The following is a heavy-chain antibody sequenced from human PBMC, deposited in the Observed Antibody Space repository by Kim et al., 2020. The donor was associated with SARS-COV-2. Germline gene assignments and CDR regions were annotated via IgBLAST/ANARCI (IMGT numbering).Heavy chain of an antibody. CDR1: GFTFSSYD. J-gene: IGHJ6*03. CDR3: ARGSQGGSSWSYYYYYYMDG. V-gene: IGHV3-13*01. CDR2: IGTAGDT. Sequence: GGSLRLSCAASGFTFSSYDMHWVRQAPGKGLEWVSAIGTAGDTYYPGSVKGRFTISRENAKNSLYLQMNSLRAGDTAVYYCARGSQGGSSWSYYYYYYMDGWGKGTTVTVSS. D-gene: IGHD6-13*01.